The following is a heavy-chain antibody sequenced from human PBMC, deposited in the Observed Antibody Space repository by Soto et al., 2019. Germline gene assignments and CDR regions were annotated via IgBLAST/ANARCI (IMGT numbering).Heavy chain of an antibody. CDR3: AKGNCIKGVCYSRLGIDC. J-gene: IGHJ4*02. V-gene: IGHV3-23*01. CDR1: GFTFSSYS. CDR2: IGKSGHT. Sequence: VGSLRLSCEASGFTFSSYSMSWVRQAPGKGLEWVSGIGKSGHTYYADSVKGRITISRDNSRNTLYLQMSSLRAEDTAVYYCAKGNCIKGVCYSRLGIDCWGQGTLVTVSS. D-gene: IGHD2-8*01.